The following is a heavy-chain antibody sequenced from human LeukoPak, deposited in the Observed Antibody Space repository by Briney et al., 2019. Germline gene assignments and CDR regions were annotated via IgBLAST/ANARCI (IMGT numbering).Heavy chain of an antibody. CDR3: ARDPGGAAAGIQDRADY. V-gene: IGHV3-30*02. Sequence: PGGSLRLSCAVPGFSFSNYGMHWVRQAPGKGLEWVAFIRYDGSNKYYADSVKGRFTISRDNAKNSLYLQMNSLRAEDTAVYYCARDPGGAAAGIQDRADYWGQGTLVTVSS. CDR1: GFSFSNYG. D-gene: IGHD6-13*01. J-gene: IGHJ4*02. CDR2: IRYDGSNK.